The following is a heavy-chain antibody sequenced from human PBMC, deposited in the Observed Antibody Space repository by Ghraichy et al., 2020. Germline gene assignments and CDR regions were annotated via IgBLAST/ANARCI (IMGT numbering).Heavy chain of an antibody. CDR2: ISAYNGNT. J-gene: IGHJ6*02. CDR1: GYTFTSYG. Sequence: ASVKVSCKASGYTFTSYGISWVRQAPGQGLEWMGWISAYNGNTNYAQKLQGRVTMTTDTSTSTAYMELRSLRSDDTAVYYCARDKVDWSKYYYYGMDVWGQGTTVTVSS. V-gene: IGHV1-18*01. D-gene: IGHD2-21*01. CDR3: ARDKVDWSKYYYYGMDV.